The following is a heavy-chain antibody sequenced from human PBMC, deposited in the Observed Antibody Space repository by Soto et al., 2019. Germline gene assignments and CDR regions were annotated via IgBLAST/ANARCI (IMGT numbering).Heavy chain of an antibody. V-gene: IGHV3-30-3*01. CDR1: GFTFSSYT. J-gene: IGHJ4*02. CDR2: ISYDGSDK. D-gene: IGHD3-22*01. CDR3: AREYSLAVVATGY. Sequence: GGSLRLSCAASGFTFSSYTMHWVRQTPGKGLEWVAVISYDGSDKYYADSVTGRFTISRDNSKNTLYLQMNSLRVEDTSVYYCAREYSLAVVATGYWGQGSLVTVSS.